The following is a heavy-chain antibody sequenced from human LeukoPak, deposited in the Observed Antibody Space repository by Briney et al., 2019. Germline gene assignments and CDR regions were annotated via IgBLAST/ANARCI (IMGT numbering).Heavy chain of an antibody. Sequence: ASVKVSCKASGYTFTSYGISWVRQAPGQGLEWMGWISAYNGNTNYAQKLQGRVTMTTETSTSTAYMELRSLRSDDTAAYYCARGVTGYYTNFYYGMDVWGQGTTVTVSS. J-gene: IGHJ6*02. V-gene: IGHV1-18*01. CDR1: GYTFTSYG. CDR3: ARGVTGYYTNFYYGMDV. D-gene: IGHD3/OR15-3a*01. CDR2: ISAYNGNT.